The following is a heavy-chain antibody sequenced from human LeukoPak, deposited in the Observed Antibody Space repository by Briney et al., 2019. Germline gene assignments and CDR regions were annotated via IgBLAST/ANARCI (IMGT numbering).Heavy chain of an antibody. J-gene: IGHJ6*03. D-gene: IGHD6-6*01. CDR2: IIPIFGTA. Sequence: GASVKVSCKASGGTFSSYAISWVRQAPGQGLEWMGGIIPIFGTANYAQKFQGRVTITTDESTSTAYMELSSLRSEDTAVYYCARGEQLVGMYYYYYMDVWGKGTTVTVSS. V-gene: IGHV1-69*05. CDR1: GGTFSSYA. CDR3: ARGEQLVGMYYYYYMDV.